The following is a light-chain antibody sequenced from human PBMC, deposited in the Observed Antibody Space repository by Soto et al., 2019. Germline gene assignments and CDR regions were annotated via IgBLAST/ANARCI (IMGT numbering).Light chain of an antibody. J-gene: IGKJ1*01. CDR3: QQYNSYSWT. V-gene: IGKV1-5*01. CDR2: DAS. Sequence: DIRMTQSASYLCAYVGDRVNMXCRASQSISSGFVWYQQKPGKAPKLLIYDASSLEGGGPSRFSGSGSVTEFTRTISSRQPDDFATYYGQQYNSYSWTVGQGTKVDIK. CDR1: QSISSG.